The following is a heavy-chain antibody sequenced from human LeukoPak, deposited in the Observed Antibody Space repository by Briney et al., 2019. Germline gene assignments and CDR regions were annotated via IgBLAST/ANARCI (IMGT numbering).Heavy chain of an antibody. CDR3: ARAGGGSWSFDP. V-gene: IGHV1-46*01. D-gene: IGHD1-26*01. CDR2: IKLSGGGT. Sequence: ASVRDSSTASGYTFTIFNMRWVRAAPEQGLGWRGIIKLSGGGTSYAQKFRGRVTMPRDTTTSTGYMHLRRVICEHTAVYYCARAGGGSWSFDPWGQGTLVTVSS. CDR1: GYTFTIFN. J-gene: IGHJ5*02.